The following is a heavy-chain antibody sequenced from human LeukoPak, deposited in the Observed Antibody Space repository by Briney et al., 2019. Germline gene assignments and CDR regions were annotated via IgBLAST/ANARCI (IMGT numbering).Heavy chain of an antibody. CDR2: INPSGGST. CDR3: ARDRRGWTTENFDY. CDR1: GYIFSSYY. J-gene: IGHJ4*02. Sequence: ASVKVSCKASGYIFSSYYMYWVRQAPGQGLEWMGIINPSGGSTSYAQKFQGRVTMTRDMSTSTVYMELSSLRSEDTAVYYCARDRRGWTTENFDYWGQGTLVTVSS. V-gene: IGHV1-46*01. D-gene: IGHD3/OR15-3a*01.